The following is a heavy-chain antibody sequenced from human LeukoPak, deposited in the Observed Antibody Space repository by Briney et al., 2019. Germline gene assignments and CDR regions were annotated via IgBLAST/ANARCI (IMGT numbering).Heavy chain of an antibody. CDR1: GFTFSRYG. CDR2: ISYDGSNK. CDR3: ARDLGGYSYGSHFDY. V-gene: IGHV3-30*03. J-gene: IGHJ4*02. Sequence: PGGSLRLSCAASGFTFSRYGMHWVRQAPGKGLEWVAVISYDGSNKYYEDSVKGRFTISRDNSKNTLYLQMNSLRAEDTAVYYCARDLGGYSYGSHFDYWGQGTLVTVSS. D-gene: IGHD5-18*01.